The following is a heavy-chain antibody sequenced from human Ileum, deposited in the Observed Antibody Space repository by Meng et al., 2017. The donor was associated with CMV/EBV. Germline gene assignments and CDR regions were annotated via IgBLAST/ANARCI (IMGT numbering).Heavy chain of an antibody. CDR1: GFPFSGSP. CDR2: IKTKFNSYET. D-gene: IGHD3-22*01. CDR3: TRPQYYYDSSDSDS. Sequence: GFPFSGSPMHWVRQASGKGLGWVGRIKTKFNSYETAYAASVKGRFTISRDDSKNTAYLQLNSLKTEDTAVYYCTRPQYYYDSSDSDSWGQGTLVTVSS. V-gene: IGHV3-73*01. J-gene: IGHJ4*02.